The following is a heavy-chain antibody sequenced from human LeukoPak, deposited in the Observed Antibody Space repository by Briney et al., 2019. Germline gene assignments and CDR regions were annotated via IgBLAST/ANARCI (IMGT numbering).Heavy chain of an antibody. V-gene: IGHV3-23*01. CDR2: ISGDSRVT. Sequence: GGSLRLSCAASGFTFSTYAMTWVRQAPGKGLEWVSSISGDSRVTHYVDSVKGRFTISRDNSKNTLYLQMNSLRAEDTAAYYCAKRDGHHYDSWGQGTLVPVSS. J-gene: IGHJ4*02. CDR3: AKRDGHHYDS. D-gene: IGHD5-24*01. CDR1: GFTFSTYA.